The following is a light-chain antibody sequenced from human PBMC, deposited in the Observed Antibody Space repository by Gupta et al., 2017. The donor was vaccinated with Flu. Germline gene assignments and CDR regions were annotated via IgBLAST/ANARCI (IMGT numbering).Light chain of an antibody. Sequence: SYELTQPPSVSVSPGQTASITCSGDKLGDKYACWYQRKSGQSPVLVIYQDSKRPSGIPERFSGSNSGNTATLTISGTQAMDEADYYCQAWDSSTAVFGGGTKL. V-gene: IGLV3-1*01. CDR1: KLGDKY. CDR2: QDS. J-gene: IGLJ3*02. CDR3: QAWDSSTAV.